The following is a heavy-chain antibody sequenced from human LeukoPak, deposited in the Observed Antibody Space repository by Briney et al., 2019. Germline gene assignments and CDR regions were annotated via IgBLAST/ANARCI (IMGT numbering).Heavy chain of an antibody. CDR2: IYTSGST. V-gene: IGHV4-61*02. J-gene: IGHJ4*02. D-gene: IGHD3-10*01. CDR3: ARDKRVLWFGEQGNYFDY. CDR1: GGSISSSSYY. Sequence: KTSETLSLTCTVSGGSISSSSYYWSWIRQPAGKGLEWIGRIYTSGSTNYNPSLKSRVTMSIDTSKNQFSLKLSSVTAADTAVYYCARDKRVLWFGEQGNYFDYWGQGTLVTVSS.